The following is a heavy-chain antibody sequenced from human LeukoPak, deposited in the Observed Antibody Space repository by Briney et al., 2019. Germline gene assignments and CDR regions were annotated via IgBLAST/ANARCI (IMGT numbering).Heavy chain of an antibody. V-gene: IGHV3-53*01. CDR1: GFTVSSNS. Sequence: GGSLRLSCTVSGFTVSSNSMSWVRQAPGKGLEWVSFIYSDNTHYSNSVKGRFTISRDNSKNTLYLQMNSLRAEDTAVYYCARRAGAYSHPYDYWGQGTLVTVSS. D-gene: IGHD4/OR15-4a*01. CDR2: IYSDNT. J-gene: IGHJ4*02. CDR3: ARRAGAYSHPYDY.